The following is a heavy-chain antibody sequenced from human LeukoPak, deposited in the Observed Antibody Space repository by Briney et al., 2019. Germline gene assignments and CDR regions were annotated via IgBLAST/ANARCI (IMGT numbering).Heavy chain of an antibody. Sequence: SETLSLTCSVSGGSITGYYWSWIRQSPGKGLEWIGYISYSGSTNYIHSLNTRVTISIDTSKNRFFLKVSAVITADTAMYYCARGGSLSYTSSTLDYWGQGTLVTVSS. V-gene: IGHV4-59*12. CDR1: GGSITGYY. D-gene: IGHD6-6*01. J-gene: IGHJ4*02. CDR3: ARGGSLSYTSSTLDY. CDR2: ISYSGST.